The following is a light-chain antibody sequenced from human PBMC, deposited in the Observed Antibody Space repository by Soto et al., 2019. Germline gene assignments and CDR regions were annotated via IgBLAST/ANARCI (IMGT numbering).Light chain of an antibody. CDR3: QKYDCVPT. CDR1: QGIGRS. CDR2: AAS. Sequence: IQMTQSPSSLSASVGDTVTITCRPSQGIGRSLAWYQQKPGTVPKVLIHAASTLQSGVSSRFSGSGSGTYFTLTISSLQPEDVATYYCQKYDCVPTFGPGTKVEI. V-gene: IGKV1-27*01. J-gene: IGKJ1*01.